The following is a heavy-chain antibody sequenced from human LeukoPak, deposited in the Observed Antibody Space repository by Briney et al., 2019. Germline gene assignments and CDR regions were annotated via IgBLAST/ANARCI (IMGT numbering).Heavy chain of an antibody. V-gene: IGHV1-8*01. CDR2: MNPNSGNT. CDR3: ARYDPVFRWFDP. CDR1: GYTFTSYD. D-gene: IGHD3-16*01. Sequence: GASVKVSCKASGYTFTSYDINWVRQATGQGLEWMGWMNPNSGNTGYAQKFQGRVTMTRNTSISTAYMELSSLRSEDTAVYYCARYDPVFRWFDPWGQGTLVTVSS. J-gene: IGHJ5*02.